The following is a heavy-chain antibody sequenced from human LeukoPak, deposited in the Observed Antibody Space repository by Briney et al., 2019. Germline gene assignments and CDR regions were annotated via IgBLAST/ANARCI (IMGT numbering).Heavy chain of an antibody. D-gene: IGHD6-13*01. CDR1: GGSISSYY. CDR2: IHYSGST. CDR3: ARVYYSSSYDYWYFDL. Sequence: SESLSFTCAVAGGSISSYYWNWVRPPPGKGLEWVGYIHYSGSTNYNPSLKSRVTISTDTSKNQSSLKLSSVTAADTAVYYCARVYYSSSYDYWYFDLWGRGTLVTVPS. V-gene: IGHV4-59*01. J-gene: IGHJ2*01.